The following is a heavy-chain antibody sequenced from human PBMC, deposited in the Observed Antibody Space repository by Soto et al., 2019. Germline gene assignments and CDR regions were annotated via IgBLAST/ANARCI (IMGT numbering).Heavy chain of an antibody. J-gene: IGHJ5*02. CDR2: IDPVDSYA. Sequence: GESLKLSCKGSGFSFTNYWISWVRQMPGKGLEWMGNIDPVDSYANYSPSFQGHVTFSVDTSISTAYLQWSSLKASDTAMYFCARIESIARNWFDPWAQGTLVTVSS. CDR1: GFSFTNYW. CDR3: ARIESIARNWFDP. V-gene: IGHV5-10-1*01. D-gene: IGHD6-13*01.